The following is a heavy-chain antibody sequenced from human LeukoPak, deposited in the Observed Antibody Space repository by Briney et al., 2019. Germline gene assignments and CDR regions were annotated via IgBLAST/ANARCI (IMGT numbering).Heavy chain of an antibody. J-gene: IGHJ4*02. D-gene: IGHD6-19*01. CDR1: GYTFTGYY. CDR3: ASESIAVAGTAY. CDR2: INPNSGGT. V-gene: IGHV1-2*06. Sequence: ASVKVSCKXSGYTFTGYYMHWVRQSPGQGLEGMGRINPNSGGTNYAQKFQGRVTMTRDTSISTAYMELSRLRSDDTAVYYCASESIAVAGTAYWGRGTLVTVSS.